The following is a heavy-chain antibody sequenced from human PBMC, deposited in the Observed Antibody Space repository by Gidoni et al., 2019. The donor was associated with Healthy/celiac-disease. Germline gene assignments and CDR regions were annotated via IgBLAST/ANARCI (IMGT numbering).Heavy chain of an antibody. V-gene: IGHV3-23*01. J-gene: IGHJ4*02. CDR3: AKGGGTYYYDSSGYNYFDY. CDR2: ISGSGGST. D-gene: IGHD3-22*01. CDR1: GFTFRSYS. Sequence: EVQLLESGGGLVQPGGSLRLSCAASGFTFRSYSMSWVRQAPGKGLEWVSAISGSGGSTYYADSVKGRFTISRDNSKNTLYLQMNSLRAEDTAVYYCAKGGGTYYYDSSGYNYFDYWGQGTLVTVSS.